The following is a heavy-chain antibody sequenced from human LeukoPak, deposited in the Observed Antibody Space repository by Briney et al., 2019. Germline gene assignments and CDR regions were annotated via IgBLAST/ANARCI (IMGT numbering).Heavy chain of an antibody. J-gene: IGHJ4*02. CDR1: GGSISSYY. CDR3: ARDGYYYDSSGYYRFDY. CDR2: IHTSGST. V-gene: IGHV4-4*07. D-gene: IGHD3-22*01. Sequence: PSETLSLTCTVSGGSISSYYWSWIRQPAGKGLEWIGRIHTSGSTNYNPSLKSRVTMSVDTSKNQFSLKLSSVTAADTAVYYCARDGYYYDSSGYYRFDYWGQGTLVTVSS.